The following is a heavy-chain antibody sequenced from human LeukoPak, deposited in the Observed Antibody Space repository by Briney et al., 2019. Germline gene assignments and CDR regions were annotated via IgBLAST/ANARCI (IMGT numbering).Heavy chain of an antibody. CDR2: ISSSSSYI. V-gene: IGHV3-21*01. CDR3: ARDLRGKSFDY. J-gene: IGHJ4*02. D-gene: IGHD3-16*01. Sequence: GGSLRLSCAASGSTFSTYWMHWVRQAPGKGLVWVSSISSSSSYIYYADSVKGRFTISRDNAKNSLYLQMNSLRAEDTAVYYCARDLRGKSFDYWGQGTLVTVSS. CDR1: GSTFSTYW.